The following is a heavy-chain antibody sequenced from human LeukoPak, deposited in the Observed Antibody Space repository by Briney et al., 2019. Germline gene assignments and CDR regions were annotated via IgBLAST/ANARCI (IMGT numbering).Heavy chain of an antibody. J-gene: IGHJ4*02. CDR1: GFSFSSYW. D-gene: IGHD4-23*01. CDR2: IRQDGSEK. V-gene: IGHV3-7*01. Sequence: PGGSLRLSCAASGFSFSSYWMMWVRQAPGKGLEWVANIRQDGSEKNYVGSVKGRFTISRDNAKISLYLQMNSLRVEDTAVYYCATDRKVGTWDPRFDYWGQGTLVTVSS. CDR3: ATDRKVGTWDPRFDY.